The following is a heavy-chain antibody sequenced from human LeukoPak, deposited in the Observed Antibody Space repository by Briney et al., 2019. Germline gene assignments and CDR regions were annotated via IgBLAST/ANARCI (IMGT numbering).Heavy chain of an antibody. Sequence: SETLSLTCTVSGGSIRSSSYYWGWIRQPPGKGLEWIGNIYYSGSTYYNPSLKSRVTISVDTSKNQFSLKLSSVTAADTAVYYCARDVTYYYDSRGYYSPLDYWGQGILVTVSS. D-gene: IGHD3-22*01. CDR3: ARDVTYYYDSRGYYSPLDY. CDR2: IYYSGST. CDR1: GGSIRSSSYY. V-gene: IGHV4-39*07. J-gene: IGHJ4*02.